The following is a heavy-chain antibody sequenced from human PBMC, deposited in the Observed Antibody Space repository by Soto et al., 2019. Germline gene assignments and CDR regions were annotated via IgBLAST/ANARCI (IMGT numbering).Heavy chain of an antibody. CDR2: IYDTGNT. CDR3: AKRAYGDPFDP. D-gene: IGHD4-17*01. V-gene: IGHV4-39*01. Sequence: HLQLQESGPGLVKPSETLSLTCAVSGGSIISSGFWWGWIRQPPGEGLEWIGTIYDTGNTFYNPSLRSRVTISADTSKNQFALKLSYVTAADTAIYYCAKRAYGDPFDPWGQGTLVTVSS. CDR1: GGSIISSGFW. J-gene: IGHJ5*02.